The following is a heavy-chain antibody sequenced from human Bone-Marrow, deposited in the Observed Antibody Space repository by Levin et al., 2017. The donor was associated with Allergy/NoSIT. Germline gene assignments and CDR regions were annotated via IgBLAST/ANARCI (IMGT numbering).Heavy chain of an antibody. Sequence: SLKISCTASGFTFGDYAMSWFRQAPGKGLEWVGFIRSKAYGGTTEYAASVKGRFTISRDDSKSIAYLQMNSLKTEDTAVYYCTSPNWNYEDSDYWGQGTLVTVSS. J-gene: IGHJ4*02. CDR1: GFTFGDYA. D-gene: IGHD1-7*01. V-gene: IGHV3-49*03. CDR3: TSPNWNYEDSDY. CDR2: IRSKAYGGTT.